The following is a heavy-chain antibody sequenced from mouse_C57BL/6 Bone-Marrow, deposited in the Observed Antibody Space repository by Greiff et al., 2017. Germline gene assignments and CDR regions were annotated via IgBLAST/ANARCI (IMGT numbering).Heavy chain of an antibody. CDR1: GYTFTSYD. V-gene: IGHV1-85*01. CDR3: ARDYGGSYWYFDV. D-gene: IGHD1-1*01. J-gene: IGHJ1*03. Sequence: QVQLQQSGPELVKPGASVKLSCKASGYTFTSYDINWVKQRPGQGLEWIGWIYPRVGSTKYNEKFKGKATLTVDTSSSTAYMELHSLTSEDSAVYFCARDYGGSYWYFDVWGTGTTVTVSS. CDR2: IYPRVGST.